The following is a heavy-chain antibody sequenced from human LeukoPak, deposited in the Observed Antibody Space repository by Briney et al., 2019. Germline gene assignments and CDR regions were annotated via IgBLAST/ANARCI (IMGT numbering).Heavy chain of an antibody. J-gene: IGHJ3*02. D-gene: IGHD3-3*01. Sequence: SETLSLTCTVSGGSISTYYWSWIRQPAGKGLEWIGRIYSSGSTNYNPSLKSRVTMSVDTSKNQFSLKLSSVTAADTAVYYCARGPYYDFWSGYRPGAFDIWGQGTMVTVSS. CDR1: GGSISTYY. CDR2: IYSSGST. CDR3: ARGPYYDFWSGYRPGAFDI. V-gene: IGHV4-4*07.